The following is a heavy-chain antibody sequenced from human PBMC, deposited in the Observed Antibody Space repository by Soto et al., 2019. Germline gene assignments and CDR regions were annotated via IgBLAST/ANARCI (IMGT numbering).Heavy chain of an antibody. CDR2: ISYDGSNK. CDR1: GFTFSSYA. CDR3: ARDTATVTTDYYGMDV. J-gene: IGHJ6*01. Sequence: GGSLRLSCAASGFTFSSYAMHWVRQAPGKGQEWVAVISYDGSNKYYADSVKGRFTISRDNSKNTLYLQMNSLRAEDTAVYYCARDTATVTTDYYGMDVWGQGTTVTVCS. V-gene: IGHV3-30-3*01. D-gene: IGHD4-17*01.